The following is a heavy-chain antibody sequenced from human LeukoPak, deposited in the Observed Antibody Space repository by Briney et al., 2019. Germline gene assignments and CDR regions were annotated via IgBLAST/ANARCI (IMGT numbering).Heavy chain of an antibody. CDR2: ISAYNGNT. Sequence: ASVKVSCKASGYTFTSYGISWVRQAPGQGLEWMGWISAYNGNTNYAQKLQGRVPMTTDTSTSTAYRELRSLRSDDTAVYYCARDLDSSPTLDYWGQGTLVTVSS. D-gene: IGHD6-13*01. V-gene: IGHV1-18*01. CDR1: GYTFTSYG. CDR3: ARDLDSSPTLDY. J-gene: IGHJ4*02.